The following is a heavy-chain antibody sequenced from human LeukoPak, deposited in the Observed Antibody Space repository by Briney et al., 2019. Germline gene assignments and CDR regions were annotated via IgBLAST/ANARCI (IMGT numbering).Heavy chain of an antibody. CDR3: AKEATRYCSTTSCYSFDP. Sequence: GGSLRLSCAASGFTFSSYAMSWVRQAPGKGLEWVSVISGSGGNTYYADSVKGRFTISRDNSKNTLYLHMNSLRAEDTAVYYCAKEATRYCSTTSCYSFDPWGQGTLVTVSS. J-gene: IGHJ5*02. D-gene: IGHD2-2*01. CDR2: ISGSGGNT. CDR1: GFTFSSYA. V-gene: IGHV3-23*01.